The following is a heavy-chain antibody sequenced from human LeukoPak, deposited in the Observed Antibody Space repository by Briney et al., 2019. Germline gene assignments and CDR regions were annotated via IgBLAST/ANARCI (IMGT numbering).Heavy chain of an antibody. CDR3: ARHDVGLGQSAVVVPAAIFY. D-gene: IGHD2-2*01. J-gene: IGHJ4*02. CDR2: ISAYNGNT. V-gene: IGHV1-18*01. CDR1: GYTFTSYG. Sequence: ASVKVSCKASGYTFTSYGISWVRQAPGQGLEWMGWISAYNGNTNYAQKLQGRVTMTTDTSTSTAYMELRSLRSDDTAVYYCARHDVGLGQSAVVVPAAIFYWGQGTLVTVSS.